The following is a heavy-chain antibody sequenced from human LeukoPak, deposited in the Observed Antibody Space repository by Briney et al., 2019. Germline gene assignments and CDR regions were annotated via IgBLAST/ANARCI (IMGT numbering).Heavy chain of an antibody. Sequence: ASVKVSCKASGYTFTGYYMHWVRQAPGQGLEWMGRINPNSGGTNYAQKFQGRVTMTRDTSISTAYMELSRLRSDDTAVYYCARVPRDRVVVDLFDYWGQGTLVTVSS. J-gene: IGHJ4*02. CDR1: GYTFTGYY. V-gene: IGHV1-2*06. CDR3: ARVPRDRVVVDLFDY. CDR2: INPNSGGT. D-gene: IGHD2-15*01.